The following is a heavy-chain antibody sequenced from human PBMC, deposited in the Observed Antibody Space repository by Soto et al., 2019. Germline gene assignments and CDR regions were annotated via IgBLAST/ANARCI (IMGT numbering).Heavy chain of an antibody. Sequence: SVKVSCEASGGTFGSYAISWVRQAPGQGLEWMGGIIPIFGTANYAQKFQGRVTITADKSTSTAYMELSSLRSEDTAVYYCARGYYYGSGSYYPFDYWGQGTLVTVSS. D-gene: IGHD3-10*01. CDR3: ARGYYYGSGSYYPFDY. CDR1: GGTFGSYA. V-gene: IGHV1-69*06. J-gene: IGHJ4*02. CDR2: IIPIFGTA.